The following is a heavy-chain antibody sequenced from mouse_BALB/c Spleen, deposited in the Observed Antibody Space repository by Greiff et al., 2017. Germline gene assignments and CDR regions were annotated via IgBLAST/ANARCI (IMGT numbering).Heavy chain of an antibody. V-gene: IGHV5-6-5*01. CDR3: AREGGVRRAMDY. CDR1: GFTFSSYA. D-gene: IGHD2-14*01. J-gene: IGHJ4*01. CDR2: ISSGGST. Sequence: EVQGVESGGGLVKPGGSLKLSCAASGFTFSSYAMSWVRQTPEKRLEWVASISSGGSTYYPDSVKGRFTISRDNARNILYLQMSSLRSEDTAMYYCAREGGVRRAMDYWGQGTSVTVSS.